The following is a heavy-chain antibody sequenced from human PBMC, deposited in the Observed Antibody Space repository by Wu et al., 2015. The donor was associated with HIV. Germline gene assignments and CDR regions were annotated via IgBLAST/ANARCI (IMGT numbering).Heavy chain of an antibody. Sequence: QVQLVQSGAEVKKPGASVKVSCKASGYTFTGYYMHWVRQAPGQGLEWMGWIHPNSGGTNYAQKFQGRVTMTRDTSISTAYMELSRLRSDDTAVYYCARDLRRTDWGFNTYYFDYVGPREPWSTVSS. V-gene: IGHV1-2*02. D-gene: IGHD7-27*01. CDR1: GYTFTGYY. CDR3: ARDLRRTDWGFNTYYFDY. J-gene: IGHJ4*02. CDR2: IHPNSGGT.